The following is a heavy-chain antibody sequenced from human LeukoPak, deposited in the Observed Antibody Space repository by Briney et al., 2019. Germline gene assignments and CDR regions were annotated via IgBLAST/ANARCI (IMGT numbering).Heavy chain of an antibody. J-gene: IGHJ6*02. CDR1: GFTFSSYS. Sequence: GGSLRLSCAASGFTFSSYSMNWVRQGQGKGREGVSSINSSSSYIYYADSVKGRFTISRDNAKNSLYLQMNSLRAEDTAVYYCAREYYDFWSGYYNYYYYGMDVWGQGTTVTVSS. V-gene: IGHV3-21*01. D-gene: IGHD3-3*01. CDR2: INSSSSYI. CDR3: AREYYDFWSGYYNYYYYGMDV.